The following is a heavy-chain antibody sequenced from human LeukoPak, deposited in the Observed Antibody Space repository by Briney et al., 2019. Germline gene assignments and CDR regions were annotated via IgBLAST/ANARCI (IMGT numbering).Heavy chain of an antibody. CDR3: AKAAEGYGSGSYCDY. CDR2: ISWNSGSI. D-gene: IGHD3-10*01. CDR1: GFTFDDYA. Sequence: PGRSLRLSCAASGFTFDDYAMHWVRQAPGKGLEWVSGISWNSGSIGYADSVKGRFTISRDNAKNSLYLQMNSLRAEDTALYYCAKAAEGYGSGSYCDYWGQGTLVTVSS. V-gene: IGHV3-9*01. J-gene: IGHJ4*02.